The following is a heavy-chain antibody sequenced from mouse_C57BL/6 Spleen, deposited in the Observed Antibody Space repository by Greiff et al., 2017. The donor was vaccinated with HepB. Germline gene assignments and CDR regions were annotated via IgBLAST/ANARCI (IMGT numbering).Heavy chain of an antibody. D-gene: IGHD2-4*01. V-gene: IGHV1-53*01. CDR2: INPSNGGT. J-gene: IGHJ3*01. CDR1: GYTFTSYW. Sequence: QVQLQQPGPELVKPGASVKLSCKASGYTFTSYWMHWVKQRPGQGLEWIGNINPSNGGTNYNEKFKSKATLTVDKSSSTAYMQLSSLTSEDAAVYYCARFHYDYDGGFAYWGQGTLVTVSA. CDR3: ARFHYDYDGGFAY.